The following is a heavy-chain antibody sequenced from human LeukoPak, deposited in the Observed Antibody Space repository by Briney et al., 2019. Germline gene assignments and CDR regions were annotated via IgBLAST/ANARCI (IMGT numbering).Heavy chain of an antibody. V-gene: IGHV1-2*02. CDR3: ARRYDFWSGYPTAFDY. J-gene: IGHJ4*02. CDR2: LNPNTGGT. CDR1: GYTFTGYY. D-gene: IGHD3-3*01. Sequence: ASVKVSCKASGYTFTGYYMYWVRPAPGQGLEWMGFLNPNTGGTSYAQKFQARVTMTRDTSISTAYMELSGLRSDDTAVYYCARRYDFWSGYPTAFDYWGQGTLVTVSS.